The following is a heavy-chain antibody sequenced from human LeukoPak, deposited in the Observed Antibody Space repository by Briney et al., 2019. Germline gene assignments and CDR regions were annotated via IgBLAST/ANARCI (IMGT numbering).Heavy chain of an antibody. J-gene: IGHJ4*02. Sequence: ASVKVSCKASGYTFTSYGVSWVRQAPGQGLEWMGGIIPIFGTANYAQKFQGRVTITTDESTSTAYVELSSLRSEDTAVYYCASKVITGTTLGFDYWGQGTLVTVSS. D-gene: IGHD1-14*01. V-gene: IGHV1-69*05. CDR1: GYTFTSYG. CDR2: IIPIFGTA. CDR3: ASKVITGTTLGFDY.